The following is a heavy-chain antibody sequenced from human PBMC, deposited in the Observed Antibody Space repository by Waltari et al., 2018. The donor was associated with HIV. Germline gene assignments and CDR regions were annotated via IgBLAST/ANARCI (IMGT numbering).Heavy chain of an antibody. Sequence: EVNLVEYGGGWVQPGRSLRLSCAASGFTFADSAMHWVRQTPGKGLEWVSGISWNSGSIGYADSVKGRFTISRDNAKNSLFLQMNSLRPEDTAFYYCAKGPTLTSPPTYFNYWGQGTLVTVSS. CDR2: ISWNSGSI. CDR1: GFTFADSA. J-gene: IGHJ4*02. CDR3: AKGPTLTSPPTYFNY. D-gene: IGHD2-2*01. V-gene: IGHV3-9*01.